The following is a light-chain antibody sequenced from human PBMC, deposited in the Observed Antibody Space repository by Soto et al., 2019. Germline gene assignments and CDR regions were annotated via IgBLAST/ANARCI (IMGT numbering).Light chain of an antibody. J-gene: IGKJ1*01. Sequence: DIQMTQSPSSLSASLGDRVTSAGGASQGISNYLAWYQQKPGKVPKLLIYAASTLQSGVPSRFSGSGSGTDFTLTISSLQPEDVATYYCQKYNSAPRTFGQGTKV. CDR3: QKYNSAPRT. V-gene: IGKV1-27*01. CDR2: AAS. CDR1: QGISNY.